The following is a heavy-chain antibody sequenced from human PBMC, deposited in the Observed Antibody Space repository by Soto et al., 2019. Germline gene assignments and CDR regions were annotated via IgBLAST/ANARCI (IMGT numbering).Heavy chain of an antibody. Sequence: GASVKVSCKASGYTFTNYGTSWVRQAPGQGLEWMGWVSGYNGNTNYAQKLRGRVTMTTDTSTSTAYMELRTLRSDDTAVYYCARDEGSHGFDSWGQGSLVTVSS. D-gene: IGHD6-19*01. CDR2: VSGYNGNT. J-gene: IGHJ4*02. CDR3: ARDEGSHGFDS. V-gene: IGHV1-18*04. CDR1: GYTFTNYG.